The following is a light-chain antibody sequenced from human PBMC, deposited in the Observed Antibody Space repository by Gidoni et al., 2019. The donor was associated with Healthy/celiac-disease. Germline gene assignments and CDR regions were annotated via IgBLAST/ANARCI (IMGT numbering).Light chain of an antibody. J-gene: IGLJ3*02. CDR1: SSDVGGYNY. V-gene: IGLV2-14*03. Sequence: QSALTQPASVPGPPGQSIPISCTGTSSDVGGYNYVSWYQQHPGKAPKLMIYDVSNRPSGVSNRFSGSKSGNTASLTISGLQAEDEADYYCSSYTSSSTLVFGGGTKLTVL. CDR2: DVS. CDR3: SSYTSSSTLV.